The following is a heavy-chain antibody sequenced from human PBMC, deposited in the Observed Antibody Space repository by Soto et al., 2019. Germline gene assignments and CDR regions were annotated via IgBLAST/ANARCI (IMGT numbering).Heavy chain of an antibody. J-gene: IGHJ4*02. D-gene: IGHD4-17*01. CDR3: MSLLFHDPGYGDYPSDY. CDR1: GGTFSSYA. V-gene: IGHV1-69*06. CDR2: IIPIFGTA. Sequence: SVKVSCKASGGTFSSYAISWVRQAPGQGLEWMGGIIPIFGTANYAQKFQGRVTITADKSTSTAYMELSSLRSEDTAVYYCMSLLFHDPGYGDYPSDYWGQGTLVTVSS.